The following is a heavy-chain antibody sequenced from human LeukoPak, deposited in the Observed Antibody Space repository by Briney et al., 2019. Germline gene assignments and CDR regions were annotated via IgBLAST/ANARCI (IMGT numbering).Heavy chain of an antibody. V-gene: IGHV1-18*01. CDR2: ISSYNGNT. D-gene: IGHD3-16*01. Sequence: ASVKVSCKASGYTFTSYGITWVRQAPGQGLEWMGWISSYNGNTNYAQKVQGRVTMTTDTSTSKAYMELRSLRSDDTAVYYCGGGPRGGPHYYVMDVWGQGTTVTVSS. CDR3: GGGPRGGPHYYVMDV. J-gene: IGHJ6*02. CDR1: GYTFTSYG.